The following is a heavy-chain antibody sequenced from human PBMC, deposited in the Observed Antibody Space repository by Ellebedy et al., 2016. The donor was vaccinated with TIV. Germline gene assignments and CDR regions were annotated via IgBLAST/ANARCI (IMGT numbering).Heavy chain of an antibody. CDR2: SRNKVKSYTT. CDR3: VRVATGSDTKDFDY. CDR1: GFTFCDHY. V-gene: IGHV3-72*01. J-gene: IGHJ4*02. D-gene: IGHD2-8*01. Sequence: PGGSLRLSCAASGFTFCDHYMAWVRQAPGKGLEWVGRSRNKVKSYTTEYAASVKGRFTISRDGSKNSLYLQMNSLKTEDTAVYYCVRVATGSDTKDFDYWGQGTLVTVSS.